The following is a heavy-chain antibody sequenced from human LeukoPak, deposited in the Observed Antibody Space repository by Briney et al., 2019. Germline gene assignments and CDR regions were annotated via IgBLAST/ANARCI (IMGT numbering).Heavy chain of an antibody. Sequence: ASEKVSCKASGYTFTGYYMHWVRQAPGQGLEWMGRINPNSGGTDYAQKFQGRVTMTRDTSISTAYMELSRLRSDDTAVYYCARDSGSYPTDYWGQGTLVTVSS. V-gene: IGHV1-2*06. D-gene: IGHD1-26*01. J-gene: IGHJ4*02. CDR2: INPNSGGT. CDR3: ARDSGSYPTDY. CDR1: GYTFTGYY.